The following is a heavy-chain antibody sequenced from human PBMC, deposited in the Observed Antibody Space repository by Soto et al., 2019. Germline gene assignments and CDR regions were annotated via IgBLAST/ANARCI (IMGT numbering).Heavy chain of an antibody. CDR1: GFTFSNYS. V-gene: IGHV3-64D*08. CDR3: VNDPRAATPTAAVDY. Sequence: GGSLRLSCSASGFTFSNYSMHWVRQAPGKGLEYVAAISSKGGSTYYADYVKGRFTISRDNSKNTLYLQMSSLRAEDTAVYYCVNDPRAATPTAAVDYWGQGTLVTVSS. J-gene: IGHJ4*02. CDR2: ISSKGGST. D-gene: IGHD6-13*01.